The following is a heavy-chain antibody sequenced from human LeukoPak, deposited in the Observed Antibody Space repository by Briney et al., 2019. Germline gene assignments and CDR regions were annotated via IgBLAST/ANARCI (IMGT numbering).Heavy chain of an antibody. CDR2: IIPIFGTA. CDR1: GGTFSSYA. J-gene: IGHJ6*03. Sequence: GASVKVSCKASGGTFSSYAISWVRQAPGQGPEWMGGIIPIFGTANYAQKFQGRVTITADESTSTAYMELSSLRSEDTAVYYCARVPPLGGSGRKPWYYYYYMDVWGKGTTVTISS. CDR3: ARVPPLGGSGRKPWYYYYYMDV. D-gene: IGHD3-10*01. V-gene: IGHV1-69*01.